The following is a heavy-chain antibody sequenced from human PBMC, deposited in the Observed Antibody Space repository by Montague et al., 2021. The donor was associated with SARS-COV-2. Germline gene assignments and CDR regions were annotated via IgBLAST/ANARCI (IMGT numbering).Heavy chain of an antibody. J-gene: IGHJ4*02. Sequence: SETLSLTCSVSGHSIWSSDWWTWVRQPPGKGLEWIGEIYHSGSTTYNPSLKSRVTISVDKSKNQFSLTLTSLTAADTAVYYCARAQKTISGMLIPPYYFDFWGQGTLATASS. CDR3: ARAQKTISGMLIPPYYFDF. CDR2: IYHSGST. V-gene: IGHV4-4*02. CDR1: GHSIWSSDW. D-gene: IGHD3-3*01.